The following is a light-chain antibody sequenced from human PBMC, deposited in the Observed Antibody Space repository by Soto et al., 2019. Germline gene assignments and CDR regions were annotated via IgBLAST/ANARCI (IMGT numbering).Light chain of an antibody. CDR2: KAT. J-gene: IGKJ1*01. CDR3: HHYNIYSEA. Sequence: DIQMTQSPSTLSGSVGDRVTITCRASQTISSWLAWYQQKPGKAPKLLIYKATTLKSEVPSRFSGSGSGTEFTLTISSLQPDEFQTDYCHHYNIYSEAFGQGTKVELK. V-gene: IGKV1-5*03. CDR1: QTISSW.